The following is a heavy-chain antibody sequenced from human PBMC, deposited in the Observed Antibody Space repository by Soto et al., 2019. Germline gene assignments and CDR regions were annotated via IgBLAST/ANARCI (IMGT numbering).Heavy chain of an antibody. CDR1: GYTFTSYD. Sequence: ASVKVSCKASGYTFTSYDINWVRQATGQGLEWMGWMNPNSGNTGYAQKFQGRVTMTRNTSISTAYMELSSLRSEDTAVYYCARLIQTTIFGVVKMGNWFDPWGQGTLVTVSS. D-gene: IGHD3-3*01. CDR2: MNPNSGNT. V-gene: IGHV1-8*01. J-gene: IGHJ5*02. CDR3: ARLIQTTIFGVVKMGNWFDP.